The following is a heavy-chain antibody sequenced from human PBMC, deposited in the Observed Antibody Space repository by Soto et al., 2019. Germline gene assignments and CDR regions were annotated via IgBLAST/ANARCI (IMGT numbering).Heavy chain of an antibody. D-gene: IGHD6-19*01. CDR3: AKSPLRGLDQEAH. V-gene: IGHV3-23*01. CDR1: GFTFSNHA. CDR2: TGTSGRTR. J-gene: IGHJ4*02. Sequence: EVQLLESGGDLVQSGGSLRLSCVASGFTFSNHAMSWVRQAPGKGLEWVSTTGTSGRTRYYADSVKGRFTISRDNSRNTLFLQMNSLRVEDTAVYFCAKSPLRGLDQEAHWGQGTLVTVSS.